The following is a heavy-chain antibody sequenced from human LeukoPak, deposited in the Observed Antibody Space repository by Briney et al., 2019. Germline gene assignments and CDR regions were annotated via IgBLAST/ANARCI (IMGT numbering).Heavy chain of an antibody. J-gene: IGHJ4*02. CDR3: ARAADVGTAMVGF. Sequence: GSLRLSCAASGFTFSSYSMNWVRQAPGKGLEWVSSISSSSSYIYYADSVKGRFTISRENAKNSLYLQMNSLRAEDTAVYYCARAADVGTAMVGFWGQGTLVTVSS. CDR2: ISSSSSYI. V-gene: IGHV3-21*01. CDR1: GFTFSSYS. D-gene: IGHD5-18*01.